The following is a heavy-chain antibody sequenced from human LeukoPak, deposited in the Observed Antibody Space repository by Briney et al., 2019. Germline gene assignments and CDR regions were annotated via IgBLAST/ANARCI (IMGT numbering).Heavy chain of an antibody. J-gene: IGHJ5*02. V-gene: IGHV4-4*02. CDR2: IYHSGST. Sequence: SGTLSLTCAVSGGSISSSNWWSWVRQPPGKGLEWIGEIYHSGSTSYNPSLKSRVTISVDKSKNQFSLKLSSVTAADTAVYYCARRIAVAGTRGSWFDPWGQGTLVTVSS. D-gene: IGHD6-19*01. CDR1: GGSISSSNW. CDR3: ARRIAVAGTRGSWFDP.